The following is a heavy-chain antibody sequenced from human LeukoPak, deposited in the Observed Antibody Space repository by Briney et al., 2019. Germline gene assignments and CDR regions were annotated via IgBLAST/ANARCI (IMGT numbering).Heavy chain of an antibody. J-gene: IGHJ4*02. CDR3: ARDKASGPYYFDY. CDR2: ISGYNGNT. Sequence: GASVKVSCKASDYTLTSYGVSWVRQAPGQGPEWMGWISGYNGNTNYAQKLQGRLTLTVDTSTSTAYMELRSLRSDDTAVYFCARDKASGPYYFDYWGQGTLVTVSS. V-gene: IGHV1-18*01. CDR1: DYTLTSYG. D-gene: IGHD5-12*01.